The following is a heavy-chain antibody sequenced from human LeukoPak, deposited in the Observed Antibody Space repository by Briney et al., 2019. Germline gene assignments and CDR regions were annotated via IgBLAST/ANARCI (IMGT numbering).Heavy chain of an antibody. CDR1: GGSISSHY. V-gene: IGHV4-59*08. D-gene: IGHD5-18*01. J-gene: IGHJ5*02. CDR3: ARQLNTAMVTGWFDP. Sequence: SEPLSLTGTVKGGSISSHYWSWIRQPPGKGMESIGYIYYSSSTNYNPSLKSRVTTSVDTSKNHFSLKLSSVYATDTAVYYCARQLNTAMVTGWFDPWGQGTLVTVSS. CDR2: IYYSSST.